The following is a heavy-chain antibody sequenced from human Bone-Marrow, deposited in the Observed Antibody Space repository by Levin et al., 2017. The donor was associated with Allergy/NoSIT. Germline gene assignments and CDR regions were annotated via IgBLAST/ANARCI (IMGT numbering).Heavy chain of an antibody. Sequence: ESGPTLVKPTQTLTLTCTFSGFSLSTTGMCVSWIRQPPGKALEWLARIDWDDDKYYSTSLKTRLTISKDTSKNQVVLTMTNMDPVDTATYYCARISGSRDYFDYWGQGTLVTVSS. V-gene: IGHV2-70*11. CDR2: IDWDDDK. J-gene: IGHJ4*02. CDR1: GFSLSTTGMC. CDR3: ARISGSRDYFDY. D-gene: IGHD3-10*01.